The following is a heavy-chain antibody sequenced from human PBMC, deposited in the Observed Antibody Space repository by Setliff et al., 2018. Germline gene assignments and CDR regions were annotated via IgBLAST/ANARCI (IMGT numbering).Heavy chain of an antibody. Sequence: GSLRLSCAASGFTFSSYEMNWVRQAPGKGLEWIGSIYYSGSTYYNPSLKSRVTISVDTSKNQFSLKLSSVTAADTAVYYCAREWGSNGWAFDIWGQGTMVTVSS. V-gene: IGHV4-39*07. J-gene: IGHJ3*02. CDR3: AREWGSNGWAFDI. CDR2: IYYSGST. D-gene: IGHD3-16*01. CDR1: GFTFSSYE.